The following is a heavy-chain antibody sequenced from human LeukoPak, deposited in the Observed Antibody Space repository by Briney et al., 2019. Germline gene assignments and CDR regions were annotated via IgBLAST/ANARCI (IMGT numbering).Heavy chain of an antibody. CDR2: IYYSGST. J-gene: IGHJ4*02. Sequence: SETLSLTCTVSGGSISSSSYYWGWIRQPPGKGLEWIGSIYYSGSTNYNPSLKSRVTISVDTSKNQFSLKLNSVIATDTAVYYCASEGTTFSSFDYWGQGTLVTVSS. CDR1: GGSISSSSYY. V-gene: IGHV4-39*07. CDR3: ASEGTTFSSFDY. D-gene: IGHD1-1*01.